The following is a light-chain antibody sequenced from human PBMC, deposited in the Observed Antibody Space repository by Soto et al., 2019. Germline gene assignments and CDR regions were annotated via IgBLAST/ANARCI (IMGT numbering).Light chain of an antibody. CDR1: QSVSTN. Sequence: EIVMTQSPATLSVSPGERATLSCRASQSVSTNLAWYQQIPGQAPRLLISGASTRATGIPARFSGSGSGTEFTLTISSLQSEDFAVYHCQQYNNWPLTFGGATKVDIK. J-gene: IGKJ4*01. V-gene: IGKV3-15*01. CDR2: GAS. CDR3: QQYNNWPLT.